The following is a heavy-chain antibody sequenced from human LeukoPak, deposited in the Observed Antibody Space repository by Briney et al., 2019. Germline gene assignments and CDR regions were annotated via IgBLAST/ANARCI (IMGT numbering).Heavy chain of an antibody. D-gene: IGHD2-2*01. CDR1: GFTFSSYE. V-gene: IGHV3-48*03. CDR3: ARTPIVVVPAATYYFDY. CDR2: ISSSGSTI. Sequence: PGGSLRLSCAASGFTFSSYEMNWVRQAPGKGLEWVSYISSSGSTIYYADSVKGRFTISRDNAKNSLYLQMNSLRAEDTAVYYCARTPIVVVPAATYYFDYWGQGTLVTVSS. J-gene: IGHJ4*02.